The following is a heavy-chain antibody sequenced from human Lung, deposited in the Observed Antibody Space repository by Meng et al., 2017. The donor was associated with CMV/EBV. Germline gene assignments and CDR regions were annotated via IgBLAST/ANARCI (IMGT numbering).Heavy chain of an antibody. V-gene: IGHV1-69*05. CDR3: ARIGLCSGTTCYTGDYSSRHFDY. Sequence: SWVRPAPGQGLEWMGGIIPIFGTANYAQNFQGRVTITTDESRSTAYMELSSLRSEDTAVYYCARIGLCSGTTCYTGDYSSRHFDYWGQGTLVTVSS. J-gene: IGHJ4*02. D-gene: IGHD2-2*02. CDR2: IIPIFGTA.